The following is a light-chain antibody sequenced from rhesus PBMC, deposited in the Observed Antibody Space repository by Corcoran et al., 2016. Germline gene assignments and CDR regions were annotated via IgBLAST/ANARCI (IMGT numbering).Light chain of an antibody. CDR1: QSLLHSNGYTY. V-gene: IGKV2-78*01. CDR3: EQTLQSPRT. Sequence: DIVMTQTPLSLSVTPGEPASISCRSSQSLLHSNGYTYLHWYLQKPGQSPQLLSYEVSNRASGVPERFSGSGSGTYCTLKSSRVEAEDGGVYYCEQTLQSPRTFGQGTKVEIK. CDR2: EVS. J-gene: IGKJ1*01.